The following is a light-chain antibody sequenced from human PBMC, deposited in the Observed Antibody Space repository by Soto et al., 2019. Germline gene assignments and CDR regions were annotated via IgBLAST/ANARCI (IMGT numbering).Light chain of an antibody. CDR1: SSDVGGYIY. V-gene: IGLV2-11*01. Sequence: QSVLTQPRSVSGSPGQSVTISCTGTSSDVGGYIYVSWYQQHPGKAPKLMMFDVSKRPSGVPDRFSGPKSDNTASLTISGLQTEDEADYFCCSYAGNYTYVFGTGTKVTVL. J-gene: IGLJ1*01. CDR3: CSYAGNYTYV. CDR2: DVS.